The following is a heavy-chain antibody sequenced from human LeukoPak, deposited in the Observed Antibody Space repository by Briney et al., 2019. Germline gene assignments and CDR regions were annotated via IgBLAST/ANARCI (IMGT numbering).Heavy chain of an antibody. D-gene: IGHD6-13*01. CDR3: ASPQYSSSWYYFDY. J-gene: IGHJ4*02. CDR2: ISSSSSYI. V-gene: IGHV3-21*01. Sequence: PGGSLRLSCAASGVTFSSYSMNWVRQAPRKGLEWVSSISSSSSYIYYADSVKGRFTISRDNAKNSLYLQMNSLRAEDTAVYYCASPQYSSSWYYFDYWGQGTLVTVSS. CDR1: GVTFSSYS.